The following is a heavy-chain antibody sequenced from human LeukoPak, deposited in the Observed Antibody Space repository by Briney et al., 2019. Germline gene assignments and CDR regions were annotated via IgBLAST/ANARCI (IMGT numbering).Heavy chain of an antibody. J-gene: IGHJ4*02. CDR1: GFTFSSYG. CDR2: IRYDGSNK. D-gene: IGHD2-8*01. Sequence: PGGSLRLSCAASGFTFSSYGMHWVRQAPGKGLEWVAFIRYDGSNKYYADSVKGRFTISRDNSKNTLYLQMNSLRAEDTAVYYCARDLSMLYDYWGQGTLVTVSS. V-gene: IGHV3-30*02. CDR3: ARDLSMLYDY.